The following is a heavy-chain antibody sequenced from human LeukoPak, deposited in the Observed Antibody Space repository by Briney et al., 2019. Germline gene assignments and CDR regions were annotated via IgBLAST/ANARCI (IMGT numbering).Heavy chain of an antibody. CDR1: GGSISSYY. V-gene: IGHV4-59*01. D-gene: IGHD6-13*01. CDR2: IYYSGSS. CDR3: ARSRRAAAMFGNYYYYMDV. J-gene: IGHJ6*03. Sequence: SETLSLTCTVSGGSISSYYWIWIRQPPGKGLEWIGYIYYSGSSNYNPSLKSRVTISVDTSKNQFSLKLSSVTAADTAVYYCARSRRAAAMFGNYYYYMDVWGKGTTVTISS.